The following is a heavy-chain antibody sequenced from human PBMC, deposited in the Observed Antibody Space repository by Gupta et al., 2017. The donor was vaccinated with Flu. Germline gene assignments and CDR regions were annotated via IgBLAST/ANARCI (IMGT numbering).Heavy chain of an antibody. V-gene: IGHV3-7*04. D-gene: IGHD6-13*01. Sequence: EVQLVESGGGLVQPGGSLRLSCAASGFTFSSYWMNWVRQAPGKGLEWVANIKKDGSEKYYGDSVKGRFTISRENAKNSLYLQMNSLRAEDTAVYYCARGIADNWFDPWGQGTLVTVSS. CDR2: IKKDGSEK. CDR3: ARGIADNWFDP. CDR1: GFTFSSYW. J-gene: IGHJ5*02.